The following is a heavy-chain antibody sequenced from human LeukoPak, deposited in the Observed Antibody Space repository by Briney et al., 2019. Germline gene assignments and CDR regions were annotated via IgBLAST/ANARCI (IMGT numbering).Heavy chain of an antibody. Sequence: SETLSLTCTVPGGSISSYYWSWIRQPAGKGLEWIGRIYTSGSTNYNPSLKSRVTMSVDTSKNQFSLKLSSVTAADTAVYYCAREVELDYYYYYMDVWGKETTVTVSS. CDR3: AREVELDYYYYYMDV. D-gene: IGHD1-7*01. CDR1: GGSISSYY. V-gene: IGHV4-4*07. CDR2: IYTSGST. J-gene: IGHJ6*03.